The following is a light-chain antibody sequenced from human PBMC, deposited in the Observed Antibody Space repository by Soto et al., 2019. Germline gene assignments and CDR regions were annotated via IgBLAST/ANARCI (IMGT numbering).Light chain of an antibody. CDR1: QSVSNNY. Sequence: EIVLTQSPGTLSLSPGERATLSCRASQSVSNNYLAWYQQKHGQAPGLLIYGASRGTTGIPDRFSGSGSGTEFTLTINSLEPEDFAVYYCHQYGSSPPWAFGQGTKVEIK. CDR2: GAS. CDR3: HQYGSSPPWA. J-gene: IGKJ1*01. V-gene: IGKV3-20*01.